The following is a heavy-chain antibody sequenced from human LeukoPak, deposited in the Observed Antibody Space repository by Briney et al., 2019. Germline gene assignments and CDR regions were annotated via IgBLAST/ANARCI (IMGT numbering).Heavy chain of an antibody. CDR1: GGSISSGSYY. V-gene: IGHV4-61*02. D-gene: IGHD3-10*01. Sequence: PSETLSLTCTVSGGSISSGSYYWSWIRQPAGKGLEWIGRIYTSGSTNYNPSLKSRVTISVDTSKNQFSLKLSSVTAADTAVYYCARRRGGTMVRGVIWFDPWGQGTLVTVSS. CDR2: IYTSGST. CDR3: ARRRGGTMVRGVIWFDP. J-gene: IGHJ5*02.